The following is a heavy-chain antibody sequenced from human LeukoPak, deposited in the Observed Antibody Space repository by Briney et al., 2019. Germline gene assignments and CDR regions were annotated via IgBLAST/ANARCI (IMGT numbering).Heavy chain of an antibody. CDR1: GYTFTRYY. V-gene: IGHV1-46*01. Sequence: ASVKVSCKASGYTFTRYYIHWVRQAPGQGLEWMGIINPSGGSTNYAQKFQGRVTITRDTSTSTVYMELSSLRSEDTAVYYCARDGDINMVRGLIYFDYWGQGTLVTVSS. CDR2: INPSGGST. J-gene: IGHJ4*02. CDR3: ARDGDINMVRGLIYFDY. D-gene: IGHD3-10*01.